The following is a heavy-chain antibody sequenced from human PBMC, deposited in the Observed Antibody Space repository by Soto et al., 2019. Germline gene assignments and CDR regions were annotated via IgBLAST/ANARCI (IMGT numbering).Heavy chain of an antibody. J-gene: IGHJ4*02. V-gene: IGHV1-69*06. CDR2: IIPLFGTS. CDR1: GGSFNDYA. CDR3: ARLPLRITVFGKVLGYSDS. D-gene: IGHD3-3*01. Sequence: QVQLVQSGAEVKTPGSSVTVSCTPSGGSFNDYAFSWVRQAPGQGLEWLGGIIPLFGTSDYSQSFRDRATITAVKSTSNIFLELRSLTSQDTAVYYCARLPLRITVFGKVLGYSDSWGQGSLITVSS.